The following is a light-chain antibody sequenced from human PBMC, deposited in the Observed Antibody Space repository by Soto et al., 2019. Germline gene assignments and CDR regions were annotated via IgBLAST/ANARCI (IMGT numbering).Light chain of an antibody. J-gene: IGLJ2*01. CDR3: SSYTSSSTLGHVV. V-gene: IGLV2-14*01. CDR2: EVS. CDR1: SSDVGGYNY. Sequence: QSALTQPASVSGSPGQSITISCTGTSSDVGGYNYVSWYQQHPGKAPKLMIYEVSNRPSGVSNRFSGSKSGNTASLTISGLQAEAEADYYCSSYTSSSTLGHVVFGGGTKLTVL.